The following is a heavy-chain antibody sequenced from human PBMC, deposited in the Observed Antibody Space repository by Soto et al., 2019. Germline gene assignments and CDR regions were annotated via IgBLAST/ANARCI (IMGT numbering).Heavy chain of an antibody. CDR3: ARDGGVRSFDY. Sequence: VQLQESGPGLVKTSQTLSLTCTVSGCAISSGGYYWSWIRQHPGKGLEWIGYISYIGSTNYNPSLQRRVTISVDTAKNQFSLKLRSVTAADTAVYYCARDGGVRSFDYWGQGTLVTVSS. CDR2: ISYIGST. V-gene: IGHV4-31*03. D-gene: IGHD3-16*01. CDR1: GCAISSGGYY. J-gene: IGHJ4*02.